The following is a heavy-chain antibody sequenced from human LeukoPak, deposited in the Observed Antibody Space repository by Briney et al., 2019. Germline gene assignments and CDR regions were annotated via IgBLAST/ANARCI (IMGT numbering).Heavy chain of an antibody. CDR1: GFTFSSYS. CDR2: ISNSGSTI. V-gene: IGHV3-48*01. D-gene: IGHD3-3*01. CDR3: ARFGSGPPDY. Sequence: GGSLRLSCAASGFTFSSYSMNWVRQAPGKGLEWISYISNSGSTIYYANSVKGRFTISRDNAKNSLYLQMNSLRAEDTAVYYCARFGSGPPDYWGQGTLVTVSS. J-gene: IGHJ4*02.